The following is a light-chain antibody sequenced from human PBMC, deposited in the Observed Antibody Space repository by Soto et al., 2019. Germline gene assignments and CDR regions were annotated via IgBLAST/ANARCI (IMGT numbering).Light chain of an antibody. CDR2: DAS. CDR3: QQGTDWPPGT. CDR1: QSVSTF. V-gene: IGKV3-11*01. Sequence: EIVLTQSPDTLSLSPGERATLSCRASQSVSTFLAWYQHKPGQAPRLLIYDASNRATGIPDRFRGSGSGTDFTLTISSLEPEDFALYYCQQGTDWPPGTFGQGTKVEIK. J-gene: IGKJ1*01.